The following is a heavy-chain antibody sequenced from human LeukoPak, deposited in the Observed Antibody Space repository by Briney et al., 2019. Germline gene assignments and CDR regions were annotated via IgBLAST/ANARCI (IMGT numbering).Heavy chain of an antibody. CDR3: ARDQVVVIKAFDI. J-gene: IGHJ3*02. D-gene: IGHD2-21*01. Sequence: PGGSLRLSCAASGFTFGSYSMNWVRQAPGKGLEWVSSISSSSSYIYYADSVKGRFTISRDNAKNSLYLQMNSLRAEDTAVYYCARDQVVVIKAFDIWGQGTMVTVSS. V-gene: IGHV3-21*01. CDR1: GFTFGSYS. CDR2: ISSSSSYI.